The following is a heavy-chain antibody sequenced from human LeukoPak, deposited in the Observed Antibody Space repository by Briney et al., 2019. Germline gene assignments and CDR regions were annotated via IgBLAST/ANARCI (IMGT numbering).Heavy chain of an antibody. Sequence: GGSLRLSCAASGFTFSSYAMHWVRQAPGKGLEWVAVISYDGSNKYYADSAKGRFTISRDNSKNTLYLQMNSLRAEDTAVYYCARDQVLRFLEWLIDYWGQGTLVTVSS. J-gene: IGHJ4*02. CDR2: ISYDGSNK. D-gene: IGHD3-3*01. V-gene: IGHV3-30-3*01. CDR3: ARDQVLRFLEWLIDY. CDR1: GFTFSSYA.